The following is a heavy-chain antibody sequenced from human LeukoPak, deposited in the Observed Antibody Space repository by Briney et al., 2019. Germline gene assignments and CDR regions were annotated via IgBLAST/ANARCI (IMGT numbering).Heavy chain of an antibody. D-gene: IGHD6-19*01. Sequence: PSETLSLTCTVSGGSISSYYWSWIRQPPGKGLEWIGYIYYSGSTNYNPSLKSRVTISVDMSKNQFSLKLSSVTAADTAVYYCARVITSSGWNYYFDYWGQGTLVTVSS. J-gene: IGHJ4*02. V-gene: IGHV4-59*12. CDR1: GGSISSYY. CDR2: IYYSGST. CDR3: ARVITSSGWNYYFDY.